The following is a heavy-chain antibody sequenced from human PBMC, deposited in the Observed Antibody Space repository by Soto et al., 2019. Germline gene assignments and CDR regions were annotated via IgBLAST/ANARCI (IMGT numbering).Heavy chain of an antibody. V-gene: IGHV5-51*01. D-gene: IGHD1-7*01. CDR1: GYRFTSYW. Sequence: GEPLKMSCKGSGYRFTSYWIGWVRQMPGKGLEWMGIIYPGDSGTRYSPSFQGQVTISADKSISTAYLQWSSLKASDTAMYYFSLNPRTTGWEQYYHGIDAWGKGTTVTVSS. CDR3: SLNPRTTGWEQYYHGIDA. CDR2: IYPGDSGT. J-gene: IGHJ6*04.